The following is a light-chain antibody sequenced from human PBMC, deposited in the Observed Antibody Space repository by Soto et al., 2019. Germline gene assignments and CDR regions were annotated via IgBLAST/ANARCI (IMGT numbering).Light chain of an antibody. J-gene: IGLJ3*02. CDR1: SSDVGSYNR. CDR3: TSYTSSRTWV. Sequence: QSALTQPPSVSGSPGQSVTISCTGTSSDVGSYNRVSWYQRPPGTAPKLMIYEVTNRPSGVPNRFSASKSGNTASLTISGLQAEDEADYYCTSYTSSRTWVFGGGTKVTVL. CDR2: EVT. V-gene: IGLV2-18*02.